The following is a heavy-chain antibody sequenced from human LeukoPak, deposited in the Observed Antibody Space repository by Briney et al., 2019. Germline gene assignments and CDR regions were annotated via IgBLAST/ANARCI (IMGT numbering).Heavy chain of an antibody. CDR1: GYTFTGYY. CDR3: ARDREYSYGYAGGYDF. CDR2: INPNSGGT. J-gene: IGHJ4*02. D-gene: IGHD5-18*01. V-gene: IGHV1-2*02. Sequence: GASVKVSCKASGYTFTGYYMHWVRQAPGQGLEWMGWINPNSGGTNYAQKFQGRVTMTRDTSTSTVYMELSSLRSEDTAVYYCARDREYSYGYAGGYDFWGQGTLVTVSS.